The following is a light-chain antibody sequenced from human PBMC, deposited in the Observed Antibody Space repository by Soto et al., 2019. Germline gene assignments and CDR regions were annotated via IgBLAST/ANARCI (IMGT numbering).Light chain of an antibody. CDR3: QQYGSTET. Sequence: EIVLTKSPGTLSLSPGERATLSCRASQSVSSSYLACYQQKPGQAPRRLIYGASNRATGIPDRFSGSGSGTHCTLTISRLEPEDLAMYYCQQYGSTETFGEATKVEIK. V-gene: IGKV3-20*01. CDR2: GAS. CDR1: QSVSSSY. J-gene: IGKJ1*01.